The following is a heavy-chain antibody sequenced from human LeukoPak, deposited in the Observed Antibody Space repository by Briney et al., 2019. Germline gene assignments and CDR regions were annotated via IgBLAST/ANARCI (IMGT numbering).Heavy chain of an antibody. CDR2: ISSSSSYI. D-gene: IGHD1-26*01. Sequence: GGSLRLSCAASGFTFKNAWMSWVRQAPGKGLEWVSSISSSSSYIYYADSVKGRFTISRDNAKNSLYLQMNSLRAEDTAVYYCARVIVFRGYMDVWGKGTTVTVSS. CDR3: ARVIVFRGYMDV. J-gene: IGHJ6*03. V-gene: IGHV3-21*01. CDR1: GFTFKNAW.